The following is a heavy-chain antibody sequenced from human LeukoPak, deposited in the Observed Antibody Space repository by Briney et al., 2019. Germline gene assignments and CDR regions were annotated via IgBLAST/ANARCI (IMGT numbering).Heavy chain of an antibody. CDR3: AKGYDYYDTGGYYSRPDAFDI. J-gene: IGHJ3*02. CDR1: GFTFSSYA. D-gene: IGHD3-22*01. V-gene: IGHV3-23*01. CDR2: IGGSGSST. Sequence: GGSLRLSCAAAGFTFSSYALSWVRQAPGKGLEWVSAIGGSGSSTYYADSVKGRFTISRDNSKNTLYLQMNSLRAEDTAVYYCAKGYDYYDTGGYYSRPDAFDIWGQGTLVTVSS.